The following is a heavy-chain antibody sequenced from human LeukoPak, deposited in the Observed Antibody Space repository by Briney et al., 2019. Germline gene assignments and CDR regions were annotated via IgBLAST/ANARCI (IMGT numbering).Heavy chain of an antibody. CDR3: ATRYRSGGSCYFLSLDY. CDR1: GGTFSSYA. V-gene: IGHV1-69*13. D-gene: IGHD2-15*01. J-gene: IGHJ4*02. CDR2: IIPIFGTA. Sequence: GASVKVSCKASGGTFSSYAISWVRQAPGQGLEWMGGIIPIFGTANYAQKFQGRVTITADESTSTAYMELSSLRSEDTAVYYCATRYRSGGSCYFLSLDYWGQGTLVTVSS.